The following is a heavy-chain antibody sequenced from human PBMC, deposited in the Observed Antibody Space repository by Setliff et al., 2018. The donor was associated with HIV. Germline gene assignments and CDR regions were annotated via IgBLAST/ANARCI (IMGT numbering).Heavy chain of an antibody. J-gene: IGHJ5*01. V-gene: IGHV3-30*02. Sequence: GGSLRLSCAASGFTFSSYGMHWVRQAPGKGLEWVAFIRYDGSNKYYADSVKGRFTISRDNSKNTLYLQMNNLRAEDTAVYHCAKSALLWFGTSNWFDSWGQGTLVTVSS. CDR3: AKSALLWFGTSNWFDS. CDR1: GFTFSSYG. D-gene: IGHD3-10*01. CDR2: IRYDGSNK.